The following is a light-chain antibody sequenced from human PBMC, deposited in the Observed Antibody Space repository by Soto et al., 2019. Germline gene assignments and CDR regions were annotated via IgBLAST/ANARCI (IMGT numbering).Light chain of an antibody. J-gene: IGLJ2*01. CDR3: FSYSTSRARI. CDR2: DVS. V-gene: IGLV2-14*01. Sequence: QSVLTQPASVSGSPGQSITISCTXTRSDVGGYNYVSWYKQKPGKAPKLVIYDVSHRPSGVSDRFFGSKSGNTASLIISGLQAEDEADYYCFSYSTSRARIFGGGTKVTVL. CDR1: RSDVGGYNY.